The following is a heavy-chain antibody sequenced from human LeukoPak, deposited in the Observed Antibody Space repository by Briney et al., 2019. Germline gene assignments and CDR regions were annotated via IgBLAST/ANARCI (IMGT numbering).Heavy chain of an antibody. CDR1: GFTFSNYA. Sequence: GRSLRLSCAASGFTFSNYAMHWVRQAPGKGLEWVAIISYDGNDKYYTDSVKGRFTISRDNSKNTLYLQMNSVRAEDTAVYYCAKGSSPLGFFDYWGQGTLVTVSS. V-gene: IGHV3-30-3*01. J-gene: IGHJ4*02. CDR3: AKGSSPLGFFDY. CDR2: ISYDGNDK. D-gene: IGHD6-13*01.